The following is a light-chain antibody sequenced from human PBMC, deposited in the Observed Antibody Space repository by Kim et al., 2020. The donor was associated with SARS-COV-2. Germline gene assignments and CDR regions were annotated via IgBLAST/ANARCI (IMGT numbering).Light chain of an antibody. Sequence: AAVGDRVTITCRASQSISSYLNWYQQKPGKAPKLLIYAASSLQSGVPSRFSGSGSGTDFTLTISSLQPEDFATYYCQQSYSTPRTFGQGTKVDIK. V-gene: IGKV1-39*01. CDR2: AAS. J-gene: IGKJ1*01. CDR3: QQSYSTPRT. CDR1: QSISSY.